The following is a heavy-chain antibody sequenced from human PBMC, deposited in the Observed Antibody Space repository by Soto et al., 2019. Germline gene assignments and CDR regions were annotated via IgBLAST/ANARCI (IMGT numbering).Heavy chain of an antibody. Sequence: QVPLVQSGAEVKKPGSSVKVSCKASGGTFSSYAISWVRQAPGQGLEWMGGIIPIFGTANYAQKFQGRVTITADESTSTAYMELSSLRSEDTAVYYCARARRNVVVVAAEQGYYYGMDVWGQGTTVTVSS. V-gene: IGHV1-69*01. CDR3: ARARRNVVVVAAEQGYYYGMDV. CDR1: GGTFSSYA. CDR2: IIPIFGTA. J-gene: IGHJ6*02. D-gene: IGHD2-15*01.